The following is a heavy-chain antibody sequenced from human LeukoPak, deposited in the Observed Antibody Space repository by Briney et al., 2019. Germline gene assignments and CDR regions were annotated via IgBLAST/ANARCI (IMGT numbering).Heavy chain of an antibody. CDR1: GYTFTSYG. CDR2: ISAYNGNT. V-gene: IGHV1-18*01. D-gene: IGHD6-19*01. J-gene: IGHJ4*02. Sequence: ASVKVSCKASGYTFTSYGIRWVRQAPGQGLEWMGWISAYNGNTNYAQKLQGRVTMTTDTSTSTAYMELRSLRSDDTAVYYCARDLGSSGWPEFFDYWGQGTLVTVSS. CDR3: ARDLGSSGWPEFFDY.